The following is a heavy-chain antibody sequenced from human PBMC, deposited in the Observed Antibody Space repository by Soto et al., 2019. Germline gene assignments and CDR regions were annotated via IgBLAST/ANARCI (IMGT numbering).Heavy chain of an antibody. J-gene: IGHJ4*02. V-gene: IGHV3-23*01. Sequence: PGGSLRLSCAASGFTFGSYAMSWVRQAPGKGLEWVSAISGSGGSTYYADSVKGRFTISRDNSKNTLYLQMNSLRAEDTAVYYCARNDLPATEIHPEYYDILTGYYPFDYWGQGTLVTVSS. CDR1: GFTFGSYA. CDR3: ARNDLPATEIHPEYYDILTGYYPFDY. CDR2: ISGSGGST. D-gene: IGHD3-9*01.